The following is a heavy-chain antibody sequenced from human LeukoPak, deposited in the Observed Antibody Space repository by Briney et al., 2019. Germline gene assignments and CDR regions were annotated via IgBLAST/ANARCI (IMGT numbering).Heavy chain of an antibody. V-gene: IGHV4-59*02. Sequence: SETLSPTCTVSGVSVISYFWSWIRQPPGKGPEWIGYIYYSGNTNYNPSLKRRLTISIDTSKNQFSLKLSSVTAADTAVYYCARVGSGYFDYWGQGTLVTVSS. CDR2: IYYSGNT. CDR3: ARVGSGYFDY. J-gene: IGHJ4*02. CDR1: GVSVISYF. D-gene: IGHD6-19*01.